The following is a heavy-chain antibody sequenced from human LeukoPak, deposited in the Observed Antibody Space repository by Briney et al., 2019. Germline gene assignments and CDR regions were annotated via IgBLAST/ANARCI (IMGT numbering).Heavy chain of an antibody. Sequence: PGESLRLSCAASGFTFSNYAMHWVRQAPGKGLEWVAVISYDVSNKYYADSVKGRFTISRDNSKNTLYLQMNSLRAEDTAVFYCARDDGYSSDYWGQGTLVTVSS. CDR3: ARDDGYSSDY. CDR2: ISYDVSNK. CDR1: GFTFSNYA. J-gene: IGHJ4*02. D-gene: IGHD5-24*01. V-gene: IGHV3-30-3*01.